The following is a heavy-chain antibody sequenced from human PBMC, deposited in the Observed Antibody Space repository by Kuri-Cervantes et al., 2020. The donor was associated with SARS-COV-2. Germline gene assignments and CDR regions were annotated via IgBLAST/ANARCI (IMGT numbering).Heavy chain of an antibody. CDR2: ISYDGSNK. J-gene: IGHJ3*02. V-gene: IGHV3-30-3*01. CDR3: AREGDIVVVHDAFDI. Sequence: GESLKISCTASGFTFGDYAMSWVRQAPGKRLEWVAVISYDGSNKYHADSVKGRFTISRDNSKNTLYLQMNSLRAEDTAVYYCAREGDIVVVHDAFDIWGQGTMVTVSS. D-gene: IGHD2-2*01. CDR1: GFTFGDYA.